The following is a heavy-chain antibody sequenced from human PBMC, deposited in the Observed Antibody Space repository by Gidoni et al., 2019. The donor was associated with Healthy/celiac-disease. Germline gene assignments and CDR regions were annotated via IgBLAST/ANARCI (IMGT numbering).Heavy chain of an antibody. V-gene: IGHV6-1*01. CDR1: GDSVSSTSAA. CDR2: PYYRSKWYN. D-gene: IGHD6-13*01. Sequence: QVQLQQSGPGLVKHSPTLSLTCAISGDSVSSTSAAWHWIRQSPSRGLEWLGRPYYRSKWYNDYAVSVKSRITIHPDTSKNQFSLQLNSVTPEDTAVYYCARGPPPSAAGTTYYYYGMYVWGQGTTVTVSS. J-gene: IGHJ6*02. CDR3: ARGPPPSAAGTTYYYYGMYV.